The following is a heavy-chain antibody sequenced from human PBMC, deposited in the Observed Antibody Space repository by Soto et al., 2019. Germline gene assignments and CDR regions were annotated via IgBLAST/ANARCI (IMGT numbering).Heavy chain of an antibody. CDR2: IYPGDPDT. J-gene: IGHJ5*02. Sequence: GESLKISCKGSGYSFTSYWIGWVRQMPGKGLVWMGIIYPGDPDTRYSPSFQGQVTISADKSISTAYLHWSSLKASDTAMYYCARLVGATPGGLDPWGQGTMVTVSS. CDR3: ARLVGATPGGLDP. V-gene: IGHV5-51*01. CDR1: GYSFTSYW. D-gene: IGHD1-26*01.